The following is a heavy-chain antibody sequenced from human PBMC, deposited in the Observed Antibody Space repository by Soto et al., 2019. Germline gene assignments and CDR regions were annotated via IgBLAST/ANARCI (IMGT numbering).Heavy chain of an antibody. CDR3: ARGPQEYSSGSGLGA. CDR1: WDSVSSNSAA. CDR2: TYYRSKWYN. J-gene: IGHJ5*02. D-gene: IGHD6-19*01. V-gene: IGHV6-1*01. Sequence: SQTRSLTCAISWDSVSSNSAAWNWIRQSPSRGLEWLGRTYYRSKWYNDYAVSVKSRITINPDTSKNQFSLQLNSVTPEDTAVYYCARGPQEYSSGSGLGAWGQGTLVTVSS.